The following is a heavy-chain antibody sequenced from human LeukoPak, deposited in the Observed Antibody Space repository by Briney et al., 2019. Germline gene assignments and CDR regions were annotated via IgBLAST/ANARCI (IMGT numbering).Heavy chain of an antibody. CDR3: AVSSSSGGDFDY. CDR1: GGTFSSYA. J-gene: IGHJ4*02. D-gene: IGHD6-6*01. Sequence: ASVKVSCKASGGTFSSYAISWVRQAPGQGLEWMGGIIPIFGTANYAQKFQGRVTITTDESTSTAYMELSSLRSEDTAVYYCAVSSSSGGDFDYWGQGTLVTVFS. V-gene: IGHV1-69*05. CDR2: IIPIFGTA.